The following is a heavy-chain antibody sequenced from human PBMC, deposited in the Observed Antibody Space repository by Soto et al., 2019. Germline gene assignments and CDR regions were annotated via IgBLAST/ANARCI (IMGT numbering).Heavy chain of an antibody. D-gene: IGHD6-6*01. V-gene: IGHV3-11*01. Sequence: LILSCAASGFPFSDSYMAWIRQAPGKGLEEIATISSTGSTPYYADSVKGRFTISRDNAQNSLYLEMNNLRAEDTAVYYCARGQQLVANWLDPWGKGILVTVSS. J-gene: IGHJ5*02. CDR1: GFPFSDSY. CDR3: ARGQQLVANWLDP. CDR2: ISSTGSTP.